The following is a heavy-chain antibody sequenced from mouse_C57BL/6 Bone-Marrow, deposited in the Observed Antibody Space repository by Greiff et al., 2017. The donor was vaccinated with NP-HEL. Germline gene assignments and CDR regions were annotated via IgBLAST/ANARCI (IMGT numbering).Heavy chain of an antibody. V-gene: IGHV8-12*01. Sequence: QVTLKVCGPGILQSSQTLSLTCSFSGFSLSTSGMGVSWIRQPSGKGLEWLAHSYWDDDKRYNPSLKSRLTISKDTSRNQVFLKITSVDTADTATYYCARRGLLHYWYFDVWGTGTTVTVSS. CDR3: ARRGLLHYWYFDV. CDR2: SYWDDDK. CDR1: GFSLSTSGMG. J-gene: IGHJ1*03. D-gene: IGHD3-3*01.